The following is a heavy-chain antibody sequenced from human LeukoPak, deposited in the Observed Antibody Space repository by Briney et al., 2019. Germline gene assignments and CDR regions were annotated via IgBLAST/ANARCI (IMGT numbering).Heavy chain of an antibody. V-gene: IGHV4-59*12. CDR1: GGSISSYY. D-gene: IGHD5-18*01. CDR2: IYYSGST. J-gene: IGHJ3*02. CDR3: ARPDTAMATGAFDI. Sequence: SETLSLTCTVSGGSISSYYWSWIRQPPGKGLEWIGYIYYSGSTNYNPSLKSRFTISVDTSKNQFSLKLSSVTAADTAVYYCARPDTAMATGAFDIWGQGTMVIVSS.